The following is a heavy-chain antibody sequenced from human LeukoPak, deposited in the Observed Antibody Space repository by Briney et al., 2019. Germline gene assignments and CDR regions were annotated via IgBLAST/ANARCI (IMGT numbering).Heavy chain of an antibody. CDR1: GFTFSSYS. CDR2: ISSSSSYI. D-gene: IGHD6-19*01. CDR3: ARGVAVAGNDY. V-gene: IGHV3-21*01. Sequence: GGSLRLFCAASGFTFSSYSMNWVRQAPGKGLEWVSSISSSSSYIYYADSVKGRFTISRDNAKNSLYLQMNSLRAEDTAVYYCARGVAVAGNDYWGQGTLVTVSS. J-gene: IGHJ4*02.